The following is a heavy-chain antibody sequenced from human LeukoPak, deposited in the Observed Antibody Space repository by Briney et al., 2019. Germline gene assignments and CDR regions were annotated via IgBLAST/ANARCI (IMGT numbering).Heavy chain of an antibody. Sequence: GASVKVSCKASGYTFTSYYMHWVRQAPGQGLEWMGIINPSGGSTSYAQKFQGRVTMTRDTSTSTVYMELSSLRSEATAVYYCARAPHIYSSGSHDAFDIWGQGTMVTVSS. V-gene: IGHV1-46*01. D-gene: IGHD6-19*01. J-gene: IGHJ3*02. CDR3: ARAPHIYSSGSHDAFDI. CDR1: GYTFTSYY. CDR2: INPSGGST.